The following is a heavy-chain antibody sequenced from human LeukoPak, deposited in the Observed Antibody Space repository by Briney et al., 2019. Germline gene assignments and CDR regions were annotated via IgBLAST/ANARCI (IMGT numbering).Heavy chain of an antibody. CDR1: GGSFSGYY. V-gene: IGHV4-34*01. D-gene: IGHD3-3*01. J-gene: IGHJ3*02. CDR2: INHSGST. CDR3: ASLFRSGYYRNDAFDI. Sequence: SETLSLTCAVYGGSFSGYYWSWIRQPPGKGLEWIGEINHSGSTNYNPSLKSRVTISVDTSKNQFSLKLSSVTAADTAVYYCASLFRSGYYRNDAFDIWGQGTMVTVSS.